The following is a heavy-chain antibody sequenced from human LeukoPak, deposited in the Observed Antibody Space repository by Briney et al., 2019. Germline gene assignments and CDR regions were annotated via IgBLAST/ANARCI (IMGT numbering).Heavy chain of an antibody. Sequence: ASVKVSCKASGYTFTIYAMHWVRQAPGQRLEWMGWINAGNGNTKYSQKFQGRVTITRDTSASTAYMELSSLRSEDTAVYYCARARGQWLVRGFDYWGQGTLVTVSS. CDR2: INAGNGNT. J-gene: IGHJ4*02. CDR1: GYTFTIYA. V-gene: IGHV1-3*01. D-gene: IGHD6-19*01. CDR3: ARARGQWLVRGFDY.